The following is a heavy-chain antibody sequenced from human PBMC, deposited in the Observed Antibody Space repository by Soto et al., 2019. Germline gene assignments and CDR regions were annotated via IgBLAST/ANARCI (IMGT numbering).Heavy chain of an antibody. CDR3: ARLHDPYGPTPFDC. V-gene: IGHV5-51*01. CDR2: IYPGDSDT. CDR1: GYDFSSSW. D-gene: IGHD4-17*01. Sequence: PGVPHKDPSKGSGYDFSSSWIGRVSQMPGKGLEWMGIIYPGDSDTRYRPSFQGQVTISADKSFDTAYLQWSSLKASDTAMYYCARLHDPYGPTPFDCWGQGTPVTVSS. J-gene: IGHJ5*01.